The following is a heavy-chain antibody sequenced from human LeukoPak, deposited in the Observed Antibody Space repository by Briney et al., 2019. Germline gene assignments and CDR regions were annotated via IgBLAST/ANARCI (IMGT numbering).Heavy chain of an antibody. CDR1: GGSISSYY. J-gene: IGHJ4*02. V-gene: IGHV4-59*01. CDR3: ARSSRYFDWQFGY. CDR2: IYYSGST. D-gene: IGHD3-9*01. Sequence: SETLSLTCTVSGGSISSYYWSWIRQPPGKGLEWIGYIYYSGSTNYNPSLKSRVTISVDTSKNQFSLKLSSVTAADTAVYYCARSSRYFDWQFGYWGQGTLVTVSS.